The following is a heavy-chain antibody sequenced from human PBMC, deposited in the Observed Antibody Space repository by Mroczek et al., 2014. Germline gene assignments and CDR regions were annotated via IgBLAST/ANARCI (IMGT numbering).Heavy chain of an antibody. V-gene: IGHV4-59*01. CDR2: IYYSGST. CDR3: ARDDYGGGNFDY. J-gene: IGHJ4*02. Sequence: QVQLQESGPGLVKPSETLSLTCTVSGGSISSYYWSWIRQPPGKGLEWIGYIYYSGSTNYNPSLKSRVTISVDTSKNQFSLKLSSVTAADTAVYYCARDDYGGGNFDYWGQGTLVTVSS. D-gene: IGHD4-23*01. CDR1: GGSISSYY.